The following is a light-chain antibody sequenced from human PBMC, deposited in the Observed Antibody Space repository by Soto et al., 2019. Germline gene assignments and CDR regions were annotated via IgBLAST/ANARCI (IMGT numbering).Light chain of an antibody. CDR2: GAS. Sequence: EIVMTQSPATLSVSPGDRATLSCRASQSVSSNLAWYQQKPGQAPRLLIYGASTRATGIPARFSGSGSGTEFTLTISSLQSEDFAIYYCHQYNNWPPYTFGQGTQLEIK. CDR3: HQYNNWPPYT. CDR1: QSVSSN. V-gene: IGKV3-15*01. J-gene: IGKJ2*01.